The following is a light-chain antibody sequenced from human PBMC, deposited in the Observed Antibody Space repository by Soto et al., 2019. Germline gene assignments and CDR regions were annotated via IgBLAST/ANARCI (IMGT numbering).Light chain of an antibody. J-gene: IGLJ2*01. CDR3: SSYAGSEV. V-gene: IGLV2-8*01. CDR1: SSDVGDYKY. CDR2: EVT. Sequence: QSALTQPPSASGSPGQSVTISCTGTSSDVGDYKYVSWYQQHPSKAPKLIIYEVTRRPSGVPDRFSGSKSGNTASLTVSGLQAEDEADYYCSSYAGSEVFGGGTKLTVL.